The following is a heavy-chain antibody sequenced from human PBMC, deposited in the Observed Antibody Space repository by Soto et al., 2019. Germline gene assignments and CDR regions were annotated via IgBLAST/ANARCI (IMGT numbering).Heavy chain of an antibody. CDR2: ISYDGSNK. CDR3: AKWAAGSGYYWPHFDY. V-gene: IGHV3-30*18. Sequence: QVQLVESGGGVVQPGRSLRLSCAASGFTFSSYGMHWVRQAPGKGLEWVAVISYDGSNKYYADSVKGRFTISRDNSKNSLYLQMNSLRAEDTAVYYCAKWAAGSGYYWPHFDYWGQGTLVTVSS. D-gene: IGHD3-22*01. CDR1: GFTFSSYG. J-gene: IGHJ4*02.